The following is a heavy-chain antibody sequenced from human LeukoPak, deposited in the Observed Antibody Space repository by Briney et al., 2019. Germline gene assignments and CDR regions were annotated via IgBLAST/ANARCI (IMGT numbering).Heavy chain of an antibody. Sequence: GGSLRLSCAASGFTFSSYAMSWVRQAPGKGLEWVSAISGSGGSTYYADSVKGRFTISRDNSKNKLYLQMNSLRAEDTAVYCCAKDLRFSKSKNYYYYMDVWGKGTTVTVSS. D-gene: IGHD2/OR15-2a*01. CDR2: ISGSGGST. V-gene: IGHV3-23*01. CDR1: GFTFSSYA. CDR3: AKDLRFSKSKNYYYYMDV. J-gene: IGHJ6*03.